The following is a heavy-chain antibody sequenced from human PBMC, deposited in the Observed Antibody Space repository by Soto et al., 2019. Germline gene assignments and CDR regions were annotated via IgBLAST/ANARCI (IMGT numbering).Heavy chain of an antibody. CDR1: GFTFSTYA. V-gene: IGHV3-23*01. CDR3: AKDKGGRYCSRTSCLYSFDD. CDR2: ISDSGST. D-gene: IGHD2-2*01. J-gene: IGHJ4*02. Sequence: EVQLLESGGGLVQPGGSLRLSCTASGFTFSTYAMSWVRQAPGKGLEWVSTISDSGSTYSADSVKGRFTISRDKSKNTLYLEMNSVRAEDTVVYYCAKDKGGRYCSRTSCLYSFDDWGQGTLVTVSS.